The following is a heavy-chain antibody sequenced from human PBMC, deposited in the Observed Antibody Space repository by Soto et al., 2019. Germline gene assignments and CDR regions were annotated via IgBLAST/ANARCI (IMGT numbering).Heavy chain of an antibody. V-gene: IGHV4-30-4*01. CDR1: GGSTSSGDYY. CDR2: IYYSGST. Sequence: SETLSLTCTVSGGSTSSGDYYWSWIRQPPGKGLEWIGYIYYSGSTYYNPSLKSRVAISVDTSKNQFSLKLSSVTAADTAVYYCARGYMYYDSSGYSPSYGMDVWGQGTTVTVSS. CDR3: ARGYMYYDSSGYSPSYGMDV. J-gene: IGHJ6*02. D-gene: IGHD3-22*01.